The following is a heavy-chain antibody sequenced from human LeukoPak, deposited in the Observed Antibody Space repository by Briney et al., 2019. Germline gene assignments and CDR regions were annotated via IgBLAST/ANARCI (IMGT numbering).Heavy chain of an antibody. D-gene: IGHD2-21*02. J-gene: IGHJ4*02. CDR2: ISSSSSYI. Sequence: GGSLRLSCAASGFTFSSYSMNWVRQAPGKGLEWVSSISSSSSYIYYGDSVKGRFTISRDNAKNSLYLQMNSLRAEDTAVYYCARAAHIVVVTAIYDYWGQGTLVTVSS. V-gene: IGHV3-21*01. CDR3: ARAAHIVVVTAIYDY. CDR1: GFTFSSYS.